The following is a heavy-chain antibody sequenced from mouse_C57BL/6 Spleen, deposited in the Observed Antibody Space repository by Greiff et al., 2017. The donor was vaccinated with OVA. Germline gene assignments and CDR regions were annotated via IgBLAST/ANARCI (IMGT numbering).Heavy chain of an antibody. Sequence: VQLQQSGAELARPGASVKMSCKASGYTFTSYTMHWVKQRPGQGLEWIGYINPSSGYTKYNQKFKDKATLTADKSSSTAYMQLSSLTSDDSAVYYCALTAVVATPFAYWGQGTLVTVSA. D-gene: IGHD1-1*01. CDR3: ALTAVVATPFAY. CDR2: INPSSGYT. CDR1: GYTFTSYT. J-gene: IGHJ3*01. V-gene: IGHV1-4*01.